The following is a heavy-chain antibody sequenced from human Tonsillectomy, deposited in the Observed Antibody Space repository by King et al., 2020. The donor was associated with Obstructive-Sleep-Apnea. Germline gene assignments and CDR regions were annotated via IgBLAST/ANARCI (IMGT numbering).Heavy chain of an antibody. CDR1: GGSISSYY. D-gene: IGHD3-22*01. V-gene: IGHV4-59*08. CDR3: ARMSSSGYYYFPYYFDY. Sequence: QLQESGPGLVKPSETLSLTCTVSGGSISSYYWSWIRQPPGKGLEWIGYIYYSGSTNYNPFLKSRVTISVDTSKNQFSLKLSSVTAADTAVYYCARMSSSGYYYFPYYFDYWGQGTLVTVSS. J-gene: IGHJ4*02. CDR2: IYYSGST.